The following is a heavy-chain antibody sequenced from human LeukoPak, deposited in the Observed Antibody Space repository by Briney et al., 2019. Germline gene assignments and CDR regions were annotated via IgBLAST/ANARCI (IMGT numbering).Heavy chain of an antibody. D-gene: IGHD2-2*02. CDR3: ARVRHTPPYYYYYMDV. V-gene: IGHV4-34*01. CDR2: MNPSGST. J-gene: IGHJ6*03. CDR1: GGSFSGYY. Sequence: PSETLSLTCAVYGGSFSGYYWTWIRHTPEKGLEWIGEMNPSGSTNYNPSLKSRVTISVDTSKNQFSLKLSSVTAADTAVYYFARVRHTPPYYYYYMDVWGKGTTVTVSS.